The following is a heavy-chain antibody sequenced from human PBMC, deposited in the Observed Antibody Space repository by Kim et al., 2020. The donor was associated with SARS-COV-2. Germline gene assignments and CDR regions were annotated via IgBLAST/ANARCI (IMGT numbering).Heavy chain of an antibody. CDR3: AYFFSVNSRALFDY. D-gene: IGHD2-21*01. CDR1: GGTFSIYT. J-gene: IGHJ4*02. CDR2: IIPIVGSI. V-gene: IGHV1-69*13. Sequence: SVKVSCKASGGTFSIYTIYWVRQAPGQGLEWMGGIIPIVGSINYAQKFQGRVTITADESTSTAYMELSSLRSEDTAIYYCAYFFSVNSRALFDYWGQGTLVTVSS.